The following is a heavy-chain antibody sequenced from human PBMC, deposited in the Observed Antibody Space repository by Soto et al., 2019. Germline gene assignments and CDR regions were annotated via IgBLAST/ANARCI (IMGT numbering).Heavy chain of an antibody. D-gene: IGHD3-9*01. CDR2: IYHSGST. V-gene: IGHV4-30-2*01. CDR3: ARDKDWAFDY. CDR1: CGSLRSGGFS. J-gene: IGHJ4*02. Sequence: SENPFPPRAVSCGSLRSGGFSLGWIRQPPGKGLEWIGYIYHSGSTYYNPSLKSRVTISVDRSKNQFSLKLSSVTAADTAVYYCARDKDWAFDYWGQGTLVTVSS.